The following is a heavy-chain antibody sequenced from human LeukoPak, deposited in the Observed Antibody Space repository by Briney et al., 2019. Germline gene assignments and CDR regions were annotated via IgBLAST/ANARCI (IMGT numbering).Heavy chain of an antibody. CDR3: ASLKQVRAAVAGTEPSAFDI. CDR1: GYTLTKLS. V-gene: IGHV1-24*01. J-gene: IGHJ3*02. Sequence: ASVKVSCKVSGYTLTKLSMHWVRQAPGKGLEWMGGFNPEDGKTIYAQKFQGRVTMTEDTSTDTAYMELSSLRSEDTAVYYCASLKQVRAAVAGTEPSAFDIWGQGTMVTVSS. D-gene: IGHD6-19*01. CDR2: FNPEDGKT.